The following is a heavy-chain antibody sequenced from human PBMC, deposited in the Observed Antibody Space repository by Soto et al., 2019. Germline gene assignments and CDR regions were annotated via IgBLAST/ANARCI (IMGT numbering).Heavy chain of an antibody. Sequence: ASVKVSCKASGYTFTGYYLHWVRQAPGQGLEWMGWINPNSGYTNYAQKFQGWVTMTRDTSISTAYMELSRLTSDDTAVYYCATGDLTAGELFFGFWGQGTLVTVSS. CDR1: GYTFTGYY. CDR2: INPNSGYT. CDR3: ATGDLTAGELFFGF. D-gene: IGHD3-10*01. V-gene: IGHV1-2*04. J-gene: IGHJ4*02.